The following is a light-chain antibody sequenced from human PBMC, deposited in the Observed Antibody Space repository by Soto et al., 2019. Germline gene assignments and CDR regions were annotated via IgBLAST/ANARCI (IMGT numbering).Light chain of an antibody. J-gene: IGLJ1*01. V-gene: IGLV2-14*01. CDR3: SSYTDSSNYV. CDR2: QVT. Sequence: QSVLTQPASVSGSPGQSITISCTGTSSDIGSYNRVSWYQQPPGKAPKLMIYQVTNRPSGVSNRFSGSRSGNTASLTISGLQAEDEADYYCSSYTDSSNYVFGTGTKVTVL. CDR1: SSDIGSYNR.